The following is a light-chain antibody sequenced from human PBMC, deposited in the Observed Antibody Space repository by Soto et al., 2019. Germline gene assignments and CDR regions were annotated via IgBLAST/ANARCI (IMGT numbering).Light chain of an antibody. J-gene: IGLJ2*01. CDR3: QVWDSSSDHVI. V-gene: IGLV3-21*02. CDR2: DDS. Sequence: SYELTQPPSVSAAPGQTARVTCGGDNIGSESVHWYQQRPGQAPVLVVYDDSDRPSGIPERFSGSKSGSMATLTISGVEAGDEADYYCQVWDSSSDHVIFGGGTQLTVL. CDR1: NIGSES.